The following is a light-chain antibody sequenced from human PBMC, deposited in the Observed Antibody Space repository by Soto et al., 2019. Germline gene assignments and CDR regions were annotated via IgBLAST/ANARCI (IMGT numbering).Light chain of an antibody. CDR1: QSISSW. Sequence: DIQMTQSPCTMSASVGDRVTITCRASQSISSWLAWYQHKPGKAPKLLIYKASSLESGVPSRFSGSGSGTEFTLTIYSLQPDDFATYYCQQYNTYSSGTFGRGTKVEIK. J-gene: IGKJ1*01. CDR3: QQYNTYSSGT. V-gene: IGKV1-5*03. CDR2: KAS.